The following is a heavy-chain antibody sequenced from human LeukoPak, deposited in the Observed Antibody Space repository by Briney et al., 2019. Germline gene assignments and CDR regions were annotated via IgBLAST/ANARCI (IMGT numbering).Heavy chain of an antibody. Sequence: ASVKVSCKTSGDPFTTCEINWVRQAAGQGLEWMGWVHPNSGNTAYAQKFQGRVTMNRDTSISTAYMELSGLRFDDTAVYFCARGTRNDPWGQGTLVSVSS. D-gene: IGHD1-14*01. CDR3: ARGTRNDP. CDR2: VHPNSGNT. CDR1: GDPFTTCE. J-gene: IGHJ5*02. V-gene: IGHV1-8*01.